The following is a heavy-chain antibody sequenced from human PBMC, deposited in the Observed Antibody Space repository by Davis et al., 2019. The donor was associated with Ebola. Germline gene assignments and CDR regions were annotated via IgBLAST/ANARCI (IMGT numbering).Heavy chain of an antibody. CDR3: ARRERWGQEDY. CDR1: GYTFISYD. D-gene: IGHD1-26*01. CDR2: MNPNSGNT. Sequence: SVKVSCKASGYTFISYDINWVRQATGQGLEWMGWMNPNSGNTGYAQKFQGRVTMTRNTSINTAYMELSSLRSEDTAVYYCARRERWGQEDYWGQGTLVTVSS. J-gene: IGHJ4*02. V-gene: IGHV1-8*01.